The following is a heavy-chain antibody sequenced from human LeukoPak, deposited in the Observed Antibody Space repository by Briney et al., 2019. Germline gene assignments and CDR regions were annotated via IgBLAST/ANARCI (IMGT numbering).Heavy chain of an antibody. CDR1: GFTFSTYA. D-gene: IGHD3-22*01. V-gene: IGHV3-23*01. CDR2: ISGTGGST. CDR3: AKERRRYDSSGYYYFWGPFDY. J-gene: IGHJ4*02. Sequence: PGGSLRLSCAASGFTFSTYAMTWVRQAPGKGLEWVSLISGTGGSTYYADSVKGRFTISRDNSKNTLYLQMNSLRAEDTAVYYCAKERRRYDSSGYYYFWGPFDYWGQGTLVTVSS.